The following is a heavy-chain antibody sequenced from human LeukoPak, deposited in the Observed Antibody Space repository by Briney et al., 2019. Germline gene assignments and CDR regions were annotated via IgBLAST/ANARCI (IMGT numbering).Heavy chain of an antibody. Sequence: GGSLRLSCAASGFTFSRYWMHWVRQAPGKGLVWVSRINGDGSTTSNADSVKGGFTISRDNAKNMMYLQMNSLRAEDTAVYYCATGNYYDSRGYYTFGSWGQGTLVTVSS. CDR1: GFTFSRYW. D-gene: IGHD3-22*01. J-gene: IGHJ5*02. CDR3: ATGNYYDSRGYYTFGS. V-gene: IGHV3-74*01. CDR2: INGDGSTT.